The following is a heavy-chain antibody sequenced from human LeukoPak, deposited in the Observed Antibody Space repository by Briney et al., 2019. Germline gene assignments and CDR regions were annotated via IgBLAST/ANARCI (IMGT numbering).Heavy chain of an antibody. D-gene: IGHD3-22*01. J-gene: IGHJ4*02. Sequence: GASVKVSCKASGYTXTRYYMHWVRQAPGQGLEWMGIINPSGGSINYAQKFQGRVTMTRDTSTSTVYMELSSLRSEDTAVYYCARDGWFYYDSSDYSGFDYWGQGTLVTVSS. CDR3: ARDGWFYYDSSDYSGFDY. V-gene: IGHV1-46*01. CDR2: INPSGGSI. CDR1: GYTXTRYY.